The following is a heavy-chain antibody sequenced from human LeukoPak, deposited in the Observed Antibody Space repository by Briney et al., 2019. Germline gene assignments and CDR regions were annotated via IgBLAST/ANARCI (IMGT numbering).Heavy chain of an antibody. Sequence: ASVKVSCKVSGYIFTELSMHWVRQAPGKGLEWMGGFDPEDGETIYAQKFQGRVTMTEDTSTDTAYMELSSLRSEDTAVYYCATVRYYDSSGYFGGYYYYGMDVWGQGTTVTVSS. J-gene: IGHJ6*02. CDR3: ATVRYYDSSGYFGGYYYYGMDV. CDR1: GYIFTELS. D-gene: IGHD3-22*01. CDR2: FDPEDGET. V-gene: IGHV1-24*01.